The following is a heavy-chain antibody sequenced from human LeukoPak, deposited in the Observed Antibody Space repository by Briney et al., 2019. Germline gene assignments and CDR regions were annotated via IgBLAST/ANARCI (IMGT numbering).Heavy chain of an antibody. CDR2: ISYDGSNK. Sequence: GGSLRLSCAASGFTFSSYAMHWVRPAPGKGLEWVAVISYDGSNKYYAGSVKGRFTISRDNSKNTLYLQMNSLRAEDTAVYYCARDSYSSGSLDYWGQGTLVTVSS. D-gene: IGHD6-19*01. CDR3: ARDSYSSGSLDY. J-gene: IGHJ4*02. CDR1: GFTFSSYA. V-gene: IGHV3-30-3*01.